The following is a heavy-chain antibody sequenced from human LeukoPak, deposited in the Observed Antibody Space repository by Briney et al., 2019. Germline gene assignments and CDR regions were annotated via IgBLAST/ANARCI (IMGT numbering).Heavy chain of an antibody. J-gene: IGHJ4*02. V-gene: IGHV3-11*01. CDR1: GFSFSTYY. Sequence: PGGSLRLSCAASGFSFSTYYMGWIRQAPGKGLEWVSYISSGAGTSIYYVDYVRGRLFISRDNDKNSLYLQMNSLGAEDTAIYYCYASAVVASDYWGQGTLVTVSS. CDR2: ISSGAGTSI. CDR3: YASAVVASDY. D-gene: IGHD6-19*01.